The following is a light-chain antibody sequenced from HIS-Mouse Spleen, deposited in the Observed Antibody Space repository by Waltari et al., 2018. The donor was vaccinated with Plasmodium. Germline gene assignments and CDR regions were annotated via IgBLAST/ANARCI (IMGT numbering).Light chain of an antibody. Sequence: EIVLTQSPATLSLSPGERATLSCRASHSGSSYLAWYQQKPGQAHRLLIYDASNRATGIPARLSGSGSGTDLTLTISSLEPEDCAGYYCQQRSNWMYTFGQGTKLEIK. CDR2: DAS. V-gene: IGKV3-11*01. CDR3: QQRSNWMYT. CDR1: HSGSSY. J-gene: IGKJ2*01.